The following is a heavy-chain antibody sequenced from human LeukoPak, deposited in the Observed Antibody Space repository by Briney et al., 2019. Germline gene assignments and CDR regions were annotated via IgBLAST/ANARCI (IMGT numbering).Heavy chain of an antibody. D-gene: IGHD1-1*01. CDR1: GFTFSTYA. J-gene: IGHJ5*02. V-gene: IGHV3-23*01. CDR3: AKDSFALEPRNWCDP. CDR2: ISGSGGTT. Sequence: PGGSLRLSCAASGFTFSTYAMSWVRQAPGKGLEWVSAISGSGGTTYYADSVKGRFTISRDNSKNTLYLQINSLRAEDTAVYYCAKDSFALEPRNWCDPWGQGTLVIVSS.